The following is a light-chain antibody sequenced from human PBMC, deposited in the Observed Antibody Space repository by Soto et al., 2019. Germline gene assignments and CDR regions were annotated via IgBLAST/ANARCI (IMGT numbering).Light chain of an antibody. V-gene: IGLV2-14*01. J-gene: IGLJ3*02. CDR1: SSDVGGYNY. CDR3: SSYTSSSLGV. Sequence: QSVLTQPASVSGSPGQSITISCTGTSSDVGGYNYVSWYQQHPGKAPKLMIYEVSNRPSGVSNRFSGSMSGNTASLTISGLQAEDEADYYCSSYTSSSLGVFGGGTKVTVL. CDR2: EVS.